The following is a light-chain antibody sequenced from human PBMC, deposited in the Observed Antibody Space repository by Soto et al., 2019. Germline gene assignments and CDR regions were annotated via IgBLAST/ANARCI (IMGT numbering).Light chain of an antibody. CDR2: GVS. Sequence: QSALTQPDSVSGSPGQSITISCTGTGSDVGDYNYVSWYQHHPGKAPKLIIYGVSNRPSGISNRFSGSKSGNTASLTISGLQAEDEADYYCSSYTSTNTLVFGGGTKVTVL. CDR3: SSYTSTNTLV. CDR1: GSDVGDYNY. J-gene: IGLJ2*01. V-gene: IGLV2-14*03.